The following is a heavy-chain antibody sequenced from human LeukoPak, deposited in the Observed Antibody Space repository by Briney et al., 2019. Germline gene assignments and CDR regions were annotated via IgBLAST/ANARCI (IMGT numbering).Heavy chain of an antibody. CDR2: ISAYNGNT. D-gene: IGHD2-2*01. J-gene: IGHJ5*02. Sequence: ASVKVSCKASGYTFTSYGISWVRQAPGQGLEWMGWISAYNGNTNYAQKLQGRVTMTTDTSTSTAYMELRSQRSDDTAVYYCARAFSTTAYNWFVPWGQGALVTVSS. CDR1: GYTFTSYG. V-gene: IGHV1-18*01. CDR3: ARAFSTTAYNWFVP.